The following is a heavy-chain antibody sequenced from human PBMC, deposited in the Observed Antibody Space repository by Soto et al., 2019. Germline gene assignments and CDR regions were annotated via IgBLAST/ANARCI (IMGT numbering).Heavy chain of an antibody. CDR1: GYSFTSYW. Sequence: GESLKVSCKGSGYSFTSYWNGWVRQMPGKGLEWMGIIYPGDSDTRYSPSFQGQVTISADKSISTAYLQWSSLKASDTAMYYCARSSIAAREGFYFDYWRQGTLVLVS. CDR3: ARSSIAAREGFYFDY. D-gene: IGHD6-6*01. CDR2: IYPGDSDT. J-gene: IGHJ4*02. V-gene: IGHV5-51*01.